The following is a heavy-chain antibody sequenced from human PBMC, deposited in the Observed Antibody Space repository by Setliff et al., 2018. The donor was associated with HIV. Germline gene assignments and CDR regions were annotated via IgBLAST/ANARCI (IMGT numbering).Heavy chain of an antibody. Sequence: SLTCVVSGGSISSDNWWTWVRQAPGKGLEWIGEIYHSEYTNYNPSLKSRVSMSVDKSKNQFSVKLTSVTAADTAVYYCARGHCSGTNCYGVDYYGMDVWGQGTTVTVSS. CDR3: ARGHCSGTNCYGVDYYGMDV. D-gene: IGHD2-2*01. CDR2: IYHSEYT. CDR1: GGSISSDNW. V-gene: IGHV4-4*02. J-gene: IGHJ6*02.